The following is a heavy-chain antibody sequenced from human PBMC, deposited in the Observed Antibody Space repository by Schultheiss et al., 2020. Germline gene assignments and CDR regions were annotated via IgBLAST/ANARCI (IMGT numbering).Heavy chain of an antibody. CDR2: IYYSGST. CDR1: GGSFSGYY. V-gene: IGHV4-59*01. D-gene: IGHD2-15*01. J-gene: IGHJ6*02. Sequence: SETLSLTCAVYGGSFSGYYWSWIRQPPGKGLEWIGYIYYSGSTNYDPSLKSRVTISVDTSKNQFSLKLSSVTAADTAMYYCASFSSYYGMDVWGQGTTVTVSS. CDR3: ASFSSYYGMDV.